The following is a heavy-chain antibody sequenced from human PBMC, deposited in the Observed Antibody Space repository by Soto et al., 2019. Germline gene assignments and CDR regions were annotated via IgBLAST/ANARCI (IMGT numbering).Heavy chain of an antibody. CDR2: IRSKANSYAT. CDR3: TRHDDSSSSFVG. D-gene: IGHD6-6*01. CDR1: GFTFSGSA. Sequence: GGSLRLSCAASGFTFSGSAMHWVRQASGKGLEWVGRIRSKANSYATAYAASVKGRFTISRDDSKNTAYLQMNSLKTEDTAVYFCTRHDDSSSSFVGWGQGTLVTVSS. V-gene: IGHV3-73*01. J-gene: IGHJ4*02.